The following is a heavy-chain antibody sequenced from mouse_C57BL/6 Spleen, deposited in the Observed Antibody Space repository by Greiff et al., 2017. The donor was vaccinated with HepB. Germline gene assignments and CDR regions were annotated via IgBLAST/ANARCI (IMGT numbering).Heavy chain of an antibody. Sequence: VKLVESGAELVKPGASVKISCKASGYAFSSYWMNWVKQRPGKGLEWIGQIYPGDGDTNYNGKFKGKATLTADKSSSTAYMQLSSLTSEDSAVYFCAKAYDGYSMDYWGQGTSVTVSS. V-gene: IGHV1-80*01. J-gene: IGHJ4*01. CDR2: IYPGDGDT. D-gene: IGHD2-3*01. CDR3: AKAYDGYSMDY. CDR1: GYAFSSYW.